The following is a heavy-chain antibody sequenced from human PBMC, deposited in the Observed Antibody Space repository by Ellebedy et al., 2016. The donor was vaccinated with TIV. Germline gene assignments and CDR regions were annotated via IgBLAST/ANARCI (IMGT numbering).Heavy chain of an antibody. V-gene: IGHV3-21*04. D-gene: IGHD3-10*01. CDR2: ISSSSSYI. CDR3: ARYYGSGSYYKGNYYYGMDV. J-gene: IGHJ6*02. Sequence: LSLTCAASEFTFSSYSMSWVRQAPGKGLEWVSSISSSSSYIYYADSVKGRFTISRDNAKNSLYLQMNSLRAEDTAVYYCARYYGSGSYYKGNYYYGMDVWGQGTTVTVSS. CDR1: EFTFSSYS.